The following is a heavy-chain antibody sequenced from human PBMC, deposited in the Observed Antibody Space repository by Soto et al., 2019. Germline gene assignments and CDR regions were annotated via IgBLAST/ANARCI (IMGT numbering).Heavy chain of an antibody. J-gene: IGHJ6*02. CDR1: GFTFSSYG. CDR3: AKERGDVLVPAARYGMDV. D-gene: IGHD2-2*01. Sequence: GGSLRLSCAASGFTFSSYGMHWVRPAPGQGLEWVAVLSYDGSNKYYADSVKGRFTISRDNSKNTLYLQMISLRAEDTAVYYCAKERGDVLVPAARYGMDVWGQGTTVTVSS. CDR2: LSYDGSNK. V-gene: IGHV3-30*18.